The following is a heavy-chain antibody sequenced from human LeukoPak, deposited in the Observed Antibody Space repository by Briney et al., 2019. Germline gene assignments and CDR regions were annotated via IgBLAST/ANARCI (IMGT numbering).Heavy chain of an antibody. Sequence: ASVEVSCKASAGTFSSYAISWVRQAPGQGLEWMGGIIPIFGTANYAQKFQGRVTITADESTSTAYMELSSLRSEDTAVYYCARSEGYCSSTSCFDYWGQGTLVTVSS. V-gene: IGHV1-69*13. CDR3: ARSEGYCSSTSCFDY. CDR2: IIPIFGTA. D-gene: IGHD2-2*01. CDR1: AGTFSSYA. J-gene: IGHJ4*02.